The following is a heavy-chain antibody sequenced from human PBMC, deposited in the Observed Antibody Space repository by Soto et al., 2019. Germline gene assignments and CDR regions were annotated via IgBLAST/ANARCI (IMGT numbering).Heavy chain of an antibody. CDR1: GFTFSSYW. J-gene: IGHJ4*02. Sequence: PGGSLRLSCAASGFTFSSYWMSWVRQAPGKGLEWVANIKQDGSEKYYVDSVKGRFTISRDNAKNSLYLQMNSLRTEDTAVYYCASRASFGELFGWGQGTLVTVSS. V-gene: IGHV3-7*01. CDR3: ASRASFGELFG. D-gene: IGHD3-10*01. CDR2: IKQDGSEK.